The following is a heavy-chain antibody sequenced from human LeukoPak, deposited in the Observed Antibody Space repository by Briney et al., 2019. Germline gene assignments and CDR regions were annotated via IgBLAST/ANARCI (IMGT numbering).Heavy chain of an antibody. J-gene: IGHJ4*02. CDR2: IRFDGTNR. Sequence: GGSLRLSSAASGLTFSNHIMHWVPQAPGKGLEWVSFIRFDGTNRHYVDSVKGRFTISRDNPNNMLYLQMNSLKFDDTAVYYCARDAYHSGDLDQWGEGTLVIVSS. CDR3: ARDAYHSGDLDQ. D-gene: IGHD5-24*01. CDR1: GLTFSNHI. V-gene: IGHV3-30*02.